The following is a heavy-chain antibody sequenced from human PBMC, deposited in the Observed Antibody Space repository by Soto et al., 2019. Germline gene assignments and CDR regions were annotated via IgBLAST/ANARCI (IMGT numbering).Heavy chain of an antibody. CDR1: GGTFSSYA. CDR2: IIPIFGTA. CDR3: ARGLGFSGVCNYYYGMDV. J-gene: IGHJ6*02. D-gene: IGHD3-16*01. Sequence: QVQLVQSGAEVKKPGSSVKVSCKASGGTFSSYAISWVRQAPGQGLEWMGGIIPIFGTANYAQKFQGRVTITADXXTXTXXMELSSLRSEDTAVYYCARGLGFSGVCNYYYGMDVWGQGTTVTVSS. V-gene: IGHV1-69*12.